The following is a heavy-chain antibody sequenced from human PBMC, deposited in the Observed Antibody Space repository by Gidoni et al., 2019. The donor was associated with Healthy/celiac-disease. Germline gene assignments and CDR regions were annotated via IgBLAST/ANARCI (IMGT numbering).Heavy chain of an antibody. D-gene: IGHD3-3*01. CDR3: ARGGYDFWSGYYYYFDY. J-gene: IGHJ4*02. V-gene: IGHV1-69*01. CDR2: IIPIFGTA. CDR1: GGTFSSYA. Sequence: QVQLVQSGAEVKKPGSSVKVSCKASGGTFSSYAISWVRQAPGQGLEWMGGIIPIFGTANYAQKFQGRVTITADESTSTAYMELSSLRSEDTAVYYCARGGYDFWSGYYYYFDYWGQGTLVTVSS.